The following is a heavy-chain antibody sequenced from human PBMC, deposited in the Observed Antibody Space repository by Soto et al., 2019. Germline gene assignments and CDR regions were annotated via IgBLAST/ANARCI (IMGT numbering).Heavy chain of an antibody. V-gene: IGHV4-30-2*01. CDR1: GGSISSGGYS. Sequence: SETLSLTCAVSGGSISSGGYSWSWIRQPPGKGLEWIGYIYHSGSTYYNPSLKSRVTISVDRSKNQFSLKLSSVTAADTAVYYCARQSPVIFPWFDPWGQGTLVTVSS. CDR2: IYHSGST. D-gene: IGHD3-16*02. J-gene: IGHJ5*02. CDR3: ARQSPVIFPWFDP.